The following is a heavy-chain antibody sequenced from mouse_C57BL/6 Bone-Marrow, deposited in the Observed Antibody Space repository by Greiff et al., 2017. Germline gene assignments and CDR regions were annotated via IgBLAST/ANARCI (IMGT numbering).Heavy chain of an antibody. V-gene: IGHV5-6*01. Sequence: DVQLVESGGDLVKPGGSLKLSCAASGFTFSSYGMSWVRQTPDKRLEWVATISSGGSYTYYPDSVKGRFTISRDNAKNTLYLQMSSLKSEDTAMYYCARHNTTVQCAYWGQGTLVTVSA. J-gene: IGHJ3*01. CDR2: ISSGGSYT. CDR1: GFTFSSYG. D-gene: IGHD1-1*01. CDR3: ARHNTTVQCAY.